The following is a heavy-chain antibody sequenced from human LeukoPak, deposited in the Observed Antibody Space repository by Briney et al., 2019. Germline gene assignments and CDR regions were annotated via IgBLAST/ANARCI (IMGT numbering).Heavy chain of an antibody. CDR2: IYYSGST. CDR1: GGSISSYY. J-gene: IGHJ4*02. CDR3: ARDRHYYDSSGYYAGFDY. V-gene: IGHV4-59*01. D-gene: IGHD3-22*01. Sequence: SETLSLTCTVSGGSISSYYWSWIRQPPGKGLEWIGYIYYSGSTNYNPSLKSRVTISVDTSKNQFSLKLSSVTAADTAVYYCARDRHYYDSSGYYAGFDYWGLGTLVTVSS.